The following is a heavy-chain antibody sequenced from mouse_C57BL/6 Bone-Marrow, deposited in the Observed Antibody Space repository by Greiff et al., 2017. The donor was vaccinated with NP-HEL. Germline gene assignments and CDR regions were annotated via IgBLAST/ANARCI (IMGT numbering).Heavy chain of an antibody. D-gene: IGHD2-4*01. CDR1: GFTFSDYY. CDR3: AREGGLRRRTYAMDY. Sequence: EVMLVESEGGLVQPGSSMKLSCTASGFTFSDYYMARVRQVPEKGLEWVANINYDGSSTYYLDSLKSRFIISRDNAKNILYLQMSSLKSEDTATYYCAREGGLRRRTYAMDYWGQGTSVTVSS. J-gene: IGHJ4*01. V-gene: IGHV5-16*01. CDR2: INYDGSST.